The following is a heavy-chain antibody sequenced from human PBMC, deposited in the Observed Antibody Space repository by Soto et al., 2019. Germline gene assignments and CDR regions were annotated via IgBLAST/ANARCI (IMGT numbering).Heavy chain of an antibody. CDR1: GGSISSGGYY. V-gene: IGHV4-31*03. Sequence: QVQLQESGPGLVKPSQTLSLICTVSGGSISSGGYYWSWIRQHPGKGLEWIGYIYYSGSTYYNPSLKGRVXXXVXXSKNQFSLKLTSVTAADTAVYYCARDWGRDGCFDYWGQGTLVTVSS. D-gene: IGHD3-16*01. CDR3: ARDWGRDGCFDY. CDR2: IYYSGST. J-gene: IGHJ4*02.